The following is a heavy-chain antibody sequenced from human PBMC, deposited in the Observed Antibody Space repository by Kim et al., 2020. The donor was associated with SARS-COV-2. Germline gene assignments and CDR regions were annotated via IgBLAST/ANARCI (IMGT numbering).Heavy chain of an antibody. CDR1: GGSISSTNW. CDR2: IYHSGST. Sequence: SETLSLTCAVSGGSISSTNWWTWVRQPPGKGLEWIGEIYHSGSTNYNPSLSSRVTISADKSKNHFSLKLTSVTAADTAVYYCASAISRTVDYWGQGTLVTLSS. V-gene: IGHV4-4*02. J-gene: IGHJ4*02. D-gene: IGHD3-9*01. CDR3: ASAISRTVDY.